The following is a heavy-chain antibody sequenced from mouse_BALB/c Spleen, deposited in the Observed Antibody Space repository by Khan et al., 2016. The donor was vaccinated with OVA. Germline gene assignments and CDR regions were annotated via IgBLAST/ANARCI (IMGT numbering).Heavy chain of an antibody. CDR2: ISSGSSTI. D-gene: IGHD1-1*01. J-gene: IGHJ2*01. CDR1: GFTFSGFG. Sequence: EVQLVESGAGLVQPGGSRKLSCAASGFTFSGFGMHWVRQAPEKGLEWVAYISSGSSTIYYADTVKGRFTISRDNPKNTLFLQMTSLRSEDTAMYFGARRGYYYVDYWGQGTTLTVSS. V-gene: IGHV5-17*02. CDR3: ARRGYYYVDY.